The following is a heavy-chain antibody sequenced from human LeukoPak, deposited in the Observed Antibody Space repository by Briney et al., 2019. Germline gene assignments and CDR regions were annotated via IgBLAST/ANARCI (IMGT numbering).Heavy chain of an antibody. CDR1: GFTFDGYG. CDR2: INWNGGST. Sequence: GGSLRLSCAASGFTFDGYGMTWVRQAPGKGLEWVSAINWNGGSTGYADSVKGRFTISRDNAKNSLYLQMNSLRAEDTAVYYCASSYEYGSGSYYDWGQGTLVTVSS. V-gene: IGHV3-20*04. D-gene: IGHD3-10*01. J-gene: IGHJ4*02. CDR3: ASSYEYGSGSYYD.